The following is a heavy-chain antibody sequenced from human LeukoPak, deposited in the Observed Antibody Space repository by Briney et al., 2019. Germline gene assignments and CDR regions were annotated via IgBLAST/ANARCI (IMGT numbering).Heavy chain of an antibody. J-gene: IGHJ5*02. V-gene: IGHV1-18*01. CDR3: ARVVRVAATPETGWFDP. CDR2: ISAYNGNT. CDR1: GYTFTSYG. D-gene: IGHD2-15*01. Sequence: ASVKVSCKASGYTFTSYGISWVRQAPGQGLEWMGWISAYNGNTNYAQKLQGRVTMTTDTSTSTAYMELRSLRSGDTAVYYCARVVRVAATPETGWFDPWGQGTLVTVSS.